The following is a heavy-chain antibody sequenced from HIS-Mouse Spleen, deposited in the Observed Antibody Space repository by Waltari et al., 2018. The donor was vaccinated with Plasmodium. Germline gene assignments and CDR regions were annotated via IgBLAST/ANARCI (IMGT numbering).Heavy chain of an antibody. J-gene: IGHJ4*02. CDR3: ATSGLTGGSYYFDY. D-gene: IGHD7-27*01. V-gene: IGHV3-30*03. CDR1: ALHFGRLG. CDR2: ISYDGSNK. Sequence: QVQLVESGGGVVWPGRSLHLSWAAFALHFGRLGMPWVRPAPGKGLEWLAVISYDGSNKYYADSVKGRFTISRDNSKNTLYLQMNSLRAEDTAVYYCATSGLTGGSYYFDYWGQGTLVTVSS.